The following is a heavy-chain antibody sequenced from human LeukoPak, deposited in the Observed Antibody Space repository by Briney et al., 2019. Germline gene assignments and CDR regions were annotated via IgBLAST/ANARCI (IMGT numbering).Heavy chain of an antibody. Sequence: GGSLRLSCAASGFTFSHYSMNWVRQAPGKGLEWVSSISSSSSYIYYADSVKGRFTVSRNNVKNSLYLQMDSLRAEDTAVYYCARVFSGTYLNYHHFDYWGQGTLVTVSS. CDR2: ISSSSSYI. CDR3: ARVFSGTYLNYHHFDY. D-gene: IGHD1-26*01. J-gene: IGHJ4*02. V-gene: IGHV3-21*01. CDR1: GFTFSHYS.